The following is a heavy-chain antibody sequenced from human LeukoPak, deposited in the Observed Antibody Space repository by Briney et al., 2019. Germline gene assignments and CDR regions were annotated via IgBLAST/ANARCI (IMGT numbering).Heavy chain of an antibody. J-gene: IGHJ4*02. Sequence: GASVKVSCKASGGTFSSYAISWVRQAPGQGLEWMGGIIPIFGTANYAQRFQGRVTITADKSTSTAYMELSSLRSEDTAVYYCATSVRYSDWSFFRLAYWGQGTQVTVSS. V-gene: IGHV1-69*06. D-gene: IGHD3-9*01. CDR1: GGTFSSYA. CDR3: ATSVRYSDWSFFRLAY. CDR2: IIPIFGTA.